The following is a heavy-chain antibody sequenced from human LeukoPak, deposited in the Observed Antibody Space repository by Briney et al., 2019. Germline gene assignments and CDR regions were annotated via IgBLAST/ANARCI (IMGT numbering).Heavy chain of an antibody. V-gene: IGHV4-59*08. CDR2: IYYSGST. D-gene: IGHD6-13*01. J-gene: IGHJ4*02. CDR3: ARRSAAGFFDY. Sequence: PSETLSLTCTVSGGSISSYYWSWIRQPPGKGLEWIGYIYYSGSTNYSPSLKSRVTISVDTSKNQFSLKLSSVTAADTAVYYCARRSAAGFFDYWGQGTLVTVSS. CDR1: GGSISSYY.